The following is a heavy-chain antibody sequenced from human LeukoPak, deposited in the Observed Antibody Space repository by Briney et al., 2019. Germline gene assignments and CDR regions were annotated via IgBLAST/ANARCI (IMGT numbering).Heavy chain of an antibody. D-gene: IGHD3-3*01. CDR2: IGTAGDT. Sequence: GGSLRLSCAASGFTFSSYDMHWVRQATGKGLEWVSAIGTAGDTYYPGSVKGRFTISRENAKNSLYLQMNSLRAGDTAVYYCARWGGSPYYYYGMDVWGQGTTVTVSS. CDR3: ARWGGSPYYYYGMDV. J-gene: IGHJ6*02. CDR1: GFTFSSYD. V-gene: IGHV3-13*01.